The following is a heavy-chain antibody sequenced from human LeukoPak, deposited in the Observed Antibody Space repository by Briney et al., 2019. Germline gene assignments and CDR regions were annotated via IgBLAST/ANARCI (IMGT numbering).Heavy chain of an antibody. V-gene: IGHV4-4*07. Sequence: SETLSLTCTVFGGSISSYYWSWIRQPAGKGLEWIGRIYTSGSTNYNPSLKSRVTMSVDTSKNQFSLKLSSVTVADTAVYYCARNIRLGIAAAGTAYFDYWGQGTLVTVSS. CDR2: IYTSGST. J-gene: IGHJ4*02. CDR3: ARNIRLGIAAAGTAYFDY. CDR1: GGSISSYY. D-gene: IGHD6-13*01.